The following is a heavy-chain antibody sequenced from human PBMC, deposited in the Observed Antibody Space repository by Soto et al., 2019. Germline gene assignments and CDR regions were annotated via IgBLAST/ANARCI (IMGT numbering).Heavy chain of an antibody. CDR1: GFTFSNNG. V-gene: IGHV3-30*03. CDR2: ISSDGSKK. D-gene: IGHD2-15*01. CDR3: AMDLYGGSSRFDY. J-gene: IGHJ4*02. Sequence: QVQLVESGGGVVQPGRSLRLSCVASGFTFSNNGIHWVRQAPGKGLEWVAVISSDGSKKYYADSVKGRFTISRDNSKNPLYLQMNSLRAEATAVYYCAMDLYGGSSRFDYWGQGTLVTVSS.